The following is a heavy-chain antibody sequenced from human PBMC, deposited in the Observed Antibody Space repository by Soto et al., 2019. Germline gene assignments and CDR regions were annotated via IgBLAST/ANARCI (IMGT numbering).Heavy chain of an antibody. CDR3: ARDPEW. CDR2: ISNSGST. V-gene: IGHV4-31*03. D-gene: IGHD2-8*01. CDR1: GGSISSGGYY. Sequence: QVQLQESGPGLVKPSETLSLTCTVSGGSISSGGYYWSWIRQHPGKGLEWIGYISNSGSTYYNASLNSRVTISADTSRNQFSLQMNSVTAADTAVDYCARDPEWWGQGTMVTVSS. J-gene: IGHJ3*01.